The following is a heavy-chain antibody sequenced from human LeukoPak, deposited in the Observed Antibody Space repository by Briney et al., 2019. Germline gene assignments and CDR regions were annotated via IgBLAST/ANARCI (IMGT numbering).Heavy chain of an antibody. D-gene: IGHD1-26*01. V-gene: IGHV3-21*01. J-gene: IGHJ4*02. Sequence: GGSLRLSCAASGFTFSSYSMGWVRQAPGKGLEWVSSISSSSSYIYYADSVKGRFTISRDNAKNSLYLQMNSLRAEDTAVYYCAGGRHIRSYHYFDYWGQGTLVTVSS. CDR3: AGGRHIRSYHYFDY. CDR1: GFTFSSYS. CDR2: ISSSSSYI.